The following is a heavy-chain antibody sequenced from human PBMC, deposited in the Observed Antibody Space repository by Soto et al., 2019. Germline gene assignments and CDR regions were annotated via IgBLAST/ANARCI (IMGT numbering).Heavy chain of an antibody. CDR1: GFTFSSYG. D-gene: IGHD3-22*01. CDR3: AKALFYPYYYDSSGYSFSEHYAFDI. Sequence: QVQLVESGGGVVQPGRSLRLSCAASGFTFSSYGMHWVRQAPGKGLECVAVISYDGSNKYYADSVKGRFTISRDNSKNTLYLQMNSLRAEDTAVYYCAKALFYPYYYDSSGYSFSEHYAFDIWGRGTMVTVSS. V-gene: IGHV3-30*18. J-gene: IGHJ3*02. CDR2: ISYDGSNK.